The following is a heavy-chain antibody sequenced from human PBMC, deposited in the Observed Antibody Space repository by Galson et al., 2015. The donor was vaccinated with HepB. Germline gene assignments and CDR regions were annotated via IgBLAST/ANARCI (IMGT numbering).Heavy chain of an antibody. CDR2: ISAYNGNT. Sequence: SCKASGYTFTSYGVSWVRQAPGQGLEWMGWISAYNGNTNYTQRLQGRLSMTMDPSMSEAYMELRSLRSDDTAVYYCARIGNYFDDSGRFLLGDWGQGTLVTVSS. D-gene: IGHD3-22*01. CDR1: GYTFTSYG. CDR3: ARIGNYFDDSGRFLLGD. V-gene: IGHV1-18*01. J-gene: IGHJ4*02.